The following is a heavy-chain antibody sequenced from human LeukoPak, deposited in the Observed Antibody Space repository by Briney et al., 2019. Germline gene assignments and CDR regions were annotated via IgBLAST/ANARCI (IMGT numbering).Heavy chain of an antibody. CDR2: IRYDGSNK. CDR1: GFTFSSYG. D-gene: IGHD3-9*01. Sequence: GGSLRLSCAASGFTFSSYGMHWVRQAPGKGLEWVAFIRYDGSNKYYADSVKGRFTISRDNSKNTLYLQMNSLRAEDTAVYYCARGHYDILTGYSYYFDYWGQGTQVTVSS. CDR3: ARGHYDILTGYSYYFDY. J-gene: IGHJ4*02. V-gene: IGHV3-30*02.